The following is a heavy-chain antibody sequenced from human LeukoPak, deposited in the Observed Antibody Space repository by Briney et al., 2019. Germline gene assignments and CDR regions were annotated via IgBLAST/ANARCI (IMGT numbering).Heavy chain of an antibody. J-gene: IGHJ4*02. Sequence: GGSLRLSCAASGFTFSSYAMHWVRQAPGKGLEWVAVISYDGSNKYYADSVKGRFTISRGNSKNTLYLQMNSLRAEDTAVYYCARDETSHGDYGYWGQGTLVTVSS. V-gene: IGHV3-30*04. CDR1: GFTFSSYA. CDR3: ARDETSHGDYGY. D-gene: IGHD4-17*01. CDR2: ISYDGSNK.